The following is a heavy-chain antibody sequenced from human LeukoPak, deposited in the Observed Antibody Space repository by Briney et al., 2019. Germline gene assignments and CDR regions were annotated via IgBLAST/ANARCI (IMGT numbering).Heavy chain of an antibody. CDR2: ISAYNGNT. CDR1: GYTFTSYG. J-gene: IGHJ4*02. D-gene: IGHD3-16*02. Sequence: ASVTVSCKASGYTFTSYGISWVRQAPGQGLEWMGWISAYNGNTNYAQKLQGRVTMTTDKSTSPAYMELRSLRSDDTAVYYCARDKYDSVWGSDRYPHYWGQGTLVTVSS. V-gene: IGHV1-18*01. CDR3: ARDKYDSVWGSDRYPHY.